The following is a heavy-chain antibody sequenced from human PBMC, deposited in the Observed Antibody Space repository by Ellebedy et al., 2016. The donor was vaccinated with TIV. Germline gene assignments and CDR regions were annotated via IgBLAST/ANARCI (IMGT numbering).Heavy chain of an antibody. V-gene: IGHV3-21*01. J-gene: IGHJ5*02. CDR2: INSDLRYI. Sequence: PGGSLRLSCAASGFTFSSWRLNWIRQAPGKGLEWVASINSDLRYINYTDSVKGRFTISRENAKNALFLQMAGLRVDDSAVSYCVGFGVFNLWGQGAPVTVSS. D-gene: IGHD3-3*01. CDR3: VGFGVFNL. CDR1: GFTFSSWR.